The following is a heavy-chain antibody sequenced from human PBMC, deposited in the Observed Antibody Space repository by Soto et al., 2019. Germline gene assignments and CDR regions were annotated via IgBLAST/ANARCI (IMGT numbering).Heavy chain of an antibody. Sequence: ASVKVSCKASGYTFTSYGISWVRQAPGQGLEWMGWISAYNGNTNYAQKLQGRVTMTTDTSTSTAYMELGSLRSDDTAVYYCARDLSSGWPHRPFDPWGQGTLVTVS. CDR3: ARDLSSGWPHRPFDP. J-gene: IGHJ5*02. CDR1: GYTFTSYG. V-gene: IGHV1-18*04. CDR2: ISAYNGNT. D-gene: IGHD6-19*01.